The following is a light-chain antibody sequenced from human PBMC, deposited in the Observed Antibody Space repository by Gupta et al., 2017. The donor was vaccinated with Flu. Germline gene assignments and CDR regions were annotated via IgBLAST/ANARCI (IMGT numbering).Light chain of an antibody. V-gene: IGKV1-8*01. CDR3: QQYYSYLWT. Sequence: GDRVTITCRASQGISSYLAWYQQKPGKAPKLLIYAASTLQSGVPSRFSGSGSGTDFTLTISCLQSEDFATYYCQQYYSYLWTFGQGTKVEIK. CDR2: AAS. CDR1: QGISSY. J-gene: IGKJ1*01.